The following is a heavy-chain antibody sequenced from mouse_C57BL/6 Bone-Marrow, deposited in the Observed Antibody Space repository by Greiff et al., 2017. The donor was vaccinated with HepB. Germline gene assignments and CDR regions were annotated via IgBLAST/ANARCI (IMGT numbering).Heavy chain of an antibody. J-gene: IGHJ1*03. CDR3: ARWGSSTYWYFDV. CDR2: IYPGDGDT. CDR1: GYAFSSYW. D-gene: IGHD1-1*01. V-gene: IGHV1-80*01. Sequence: QVQLKQSGAELVKPGASVKISCKASGYAFSSYWMNWVKQRPGKGLEWIGQIYPGDGDTNYNGKFKGKATLTVDKSSSTAYMQLSSLTSEDSAVYFCARWGSSTYWYFDVWGTGTTVTVSS.